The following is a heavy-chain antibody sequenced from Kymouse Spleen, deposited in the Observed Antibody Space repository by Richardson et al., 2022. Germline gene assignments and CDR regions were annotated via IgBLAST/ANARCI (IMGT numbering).Heavy chain of an antibody. Sequence: QLQLQESGPGLVKPSETLSLTCTVSGGSISSSSYYWGWIRQPPGKGLEWIGSIYYSGSTYYNPSLKSRVTISVDTSKNQFSLKLSSVTAADTAVYYCARDSGYDEGYYYYYGMDVWGQGTTVTVSS. CDR3: ARDSGYDEGYYYYYGMDV. V-gene: IGHV4-39*01. J-gene: IGHJ6*02. CDR2: IYYSGST. D-gene: IGHD5-12*01. CDR1: GGSISSSSYY.